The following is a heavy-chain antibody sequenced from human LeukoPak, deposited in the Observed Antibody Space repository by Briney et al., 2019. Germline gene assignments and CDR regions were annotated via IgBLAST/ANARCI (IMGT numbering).Heavy chain of an antibody. CDR2: ISSRSNYI. D-gene: IGHD2-2*01. Sequence: GGSLRLSCAASGFTFSTYSMNWVRQAPGKGLERVSCISSRSNYIQYADSVKGRFTISRDNAKNSLYLQMNSLRAGDTAVYYCARGPTIVVVPAAINVWGQGTTVTVSS. J-gene: IGHJ6*02. CDR3: ARGPTIVVVPAAINV. CDR1: GFTFSTYS. V-gene: IGHV3-21*01.